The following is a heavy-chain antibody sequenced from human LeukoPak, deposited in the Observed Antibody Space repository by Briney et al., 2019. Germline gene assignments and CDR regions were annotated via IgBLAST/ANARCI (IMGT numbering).Heavy chain of an antibody. CDR3: ANLGDCSGGSCSGVPDY. J-gene: IGHJ4*02. CDR2: IIPIFGTA. D-gene: IGHD2-15*01. V-gene: IGHV1-69*13. CDR1: GGTFSSYA. Sequence: SVKVSCKASGGTFSSYAISWVRQAPGQGLEWMGGIIPIFGTANYAQKFQGRVTITAVESTSTAYMELSSLRSEDTAVYYCANLGDCSGGSCSGVPDYWGQGTLVTVSS.